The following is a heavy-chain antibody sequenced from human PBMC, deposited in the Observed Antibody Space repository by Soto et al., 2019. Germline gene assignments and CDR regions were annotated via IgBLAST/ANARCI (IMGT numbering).Heavy chain of an antibody. Sequence: SVKVPCKASGGTFSSYTISWVRQAPGQGLEWMGRIIPILGIANYAQKFQGRVTITADKSTSTAYVELSSLRSEDTAVYYCARDDIVVVPAAKQAKDMEYFQHWGQGTLVTVSS. V-gene: IGHV1-69*04. CDR1: GGTFSSYT. D-gene: IGHD2-2*01. CDR2: IIPILGIA. J-gene: IGHJ1*01. CDR3: ARDDIVVVPAAKQAKDMEYFQH.